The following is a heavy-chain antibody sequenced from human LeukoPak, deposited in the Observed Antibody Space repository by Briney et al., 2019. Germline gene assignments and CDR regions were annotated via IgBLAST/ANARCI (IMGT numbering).Heavy chain of an antibody. D-gene: IGHD5-24*01. CDR1: GDTFDTYG. V-gene: IGHV1-18*01. CDR3: ASRWLQFPDALDL. J-gene: IGHJ3*01. Sequence: ASVTVSCKASGDTFDTYGISWGRQASGQGVEGMGWFSAYNGNPKYAQTFQDRVTMTTDTSTNTAYMELRSLRSGDTAVYYCASRWLQFPDALDLWGQGTMVTVSS. CDR2: FSAYNGNP.